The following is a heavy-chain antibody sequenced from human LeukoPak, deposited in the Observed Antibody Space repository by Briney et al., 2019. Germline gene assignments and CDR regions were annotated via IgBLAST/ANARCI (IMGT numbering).Heavy chain of an antibody. V-gene: IGHV3-15*01. CDR1: GFTFSNAW. J-gene: IGHJ4*02. D-gene: IGHD2-15*01. CDR3: TTEPKNRIVVVVAATYPFDY. CDR2: IKSKTDGGTT. Sequence: GGSLRLSCAASGFTFSNAWMSWVRQAPGKGLEWVGRIKSKTDGGTTDYAAPVKGRFTISRDDSKNTLYLQMNSLKTEDTAVYHCTTEPKNRIVVVVAATYPFDYWGQGTLVTVSS.